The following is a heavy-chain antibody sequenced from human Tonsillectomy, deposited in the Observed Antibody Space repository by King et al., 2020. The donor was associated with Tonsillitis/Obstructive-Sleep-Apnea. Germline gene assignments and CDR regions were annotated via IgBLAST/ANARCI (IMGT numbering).Heavy chain of an antibody. CDR2: INPNSGGT. CDR1: GYTFTGYY. Sequence: QLVQSGAEVKKPGASVKVSCKASGYTFTGYYLHWVRQAPGQGLEWMGWINPNSGGTKYAQKFHGRVSMTRDTSISTAYMELNRLRSDDTAVYYCARGDYYSMDVWGQGTTVTVSS. J-gene: IGHJ6*02. V-gene: IGHV1-2*02. CDR3: ARGDYYSMDV.